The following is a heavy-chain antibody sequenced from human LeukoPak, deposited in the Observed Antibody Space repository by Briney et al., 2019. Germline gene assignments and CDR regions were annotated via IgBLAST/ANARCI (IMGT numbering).Heavy chain of an antibody. Sequence: SQTLSPTCAISGDSASSNSVTWNWIRQSPSRGLEWLGRTYYRSTWYNDYAVSVRGRITVNPDTSKNQFSLHLNSVTPEDTAVYYCARRLTQYDCFDPWGQGILVTVSS. CDR2: TYYRSTWYN. J-gene: IGHJ5*02. CDR3: ARRLTQYDCFDP. D-gene: IGHD2-2*01. CDR1: GDSASSNSVT. V-gene: IGHV6-1*01.